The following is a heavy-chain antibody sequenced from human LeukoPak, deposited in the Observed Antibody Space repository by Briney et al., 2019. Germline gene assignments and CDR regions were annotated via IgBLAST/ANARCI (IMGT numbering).Heavy chain of an antibody. CDR1: GYTFTGYF. D-gene: IGHD5-18*01. Sequence: ASVKVSCKASGYTFTGYFMHWVRQAPGQGLEWMGWINPNSGDTRHAQNFQGRVTLTRGTSISTAYMELSSLRSDDTAVYYCARDNFAYSCDLWGQGTLVTVSS. CDR3: ARDNFAYSCDL. CDR2: INPNSGDT. V-gene: IGHV1-2*02. J-gene: IGHJ4*02.